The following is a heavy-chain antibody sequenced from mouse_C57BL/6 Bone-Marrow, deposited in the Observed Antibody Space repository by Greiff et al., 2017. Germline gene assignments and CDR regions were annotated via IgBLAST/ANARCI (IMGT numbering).Heavy chain of an antibody. CDR2: INPSSGYT. D-gene: IGHD2-1*01. CDR1: GYTFTSYT. J-gene: IGHJ1*03. CDR3: ATSTKWYFDV. V-gene: IGHV1-4*01. Sequence: VQLQQSGAELARPGASVKMSCKASGYTFTSYTMHWVKQRPGQGLEWIGYINPSSGYTKYNQKFKDKATLTADKSSSTAYMQLSSLTSEDSAVYYCATSTKWYFDVWGTGTTVTVSS.